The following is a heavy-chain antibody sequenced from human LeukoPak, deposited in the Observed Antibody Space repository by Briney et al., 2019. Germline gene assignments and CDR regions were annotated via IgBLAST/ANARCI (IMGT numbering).Heavy chain of an antibody. J-gene: IGHJ4*02. CDR1: GFTFSSYG. Sequence: PGGSLRLSCAASGFTFSSYGMHWVRQAPGKGLEWVSFIDSGSTSTKYADSVKGRFSISRDNAKNTLYLHMNSLRAEDTAVYYCARGRLSSGWYDDWGQGTLVTVSS. CDR2: IDSGSTST. CDR3: ARGRLSSGWYDD. D-gene: IGHD6-19*01. V-gene: IGHV3-48*04.